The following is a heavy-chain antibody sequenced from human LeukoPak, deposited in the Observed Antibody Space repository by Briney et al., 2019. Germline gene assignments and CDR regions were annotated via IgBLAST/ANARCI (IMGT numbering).Heavy chain of an antibody. Sequence: TSETLSLTCAVYGGSFSGYYWSWIRQPPGKGLEWIGEINHSGSTNYNPSLKSRVTISVDTSKNQFSPKLSSVTAADTAVYYCARDPDLHAFDIWGQGTMVTVSS. V-gene: IGHV4-34*01. CDR3: ARDPDLHAFDI. J-gene: IGHJ3*02. CDR1: GGSFSGYY. D-gene: IGHD3/OR15-3a*01. CDR2: INHSGST.